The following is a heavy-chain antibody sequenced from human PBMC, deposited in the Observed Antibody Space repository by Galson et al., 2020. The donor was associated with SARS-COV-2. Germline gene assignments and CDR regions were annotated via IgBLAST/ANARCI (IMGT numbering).Heavy chain of an antibody. V-gene: IGHV4-39*01. D-gene: IGHD3-9*01. CDR1: GGSIRSSTYS. CDR2: IYYTESN. Sequence: SEPLSLTCTVSGGSIRSSTYSWGWVRQPPGEGLEWIGSIYYTESNYYTPSLTSRVTMSVDTSRNQFSLKLSSVTAADTAVYYCARQILTGYYSFYYVDFWGQGTLVIVSS. CDR3: ARQILTGYYSFYYVDF. J-gene: IGHJ4*02.